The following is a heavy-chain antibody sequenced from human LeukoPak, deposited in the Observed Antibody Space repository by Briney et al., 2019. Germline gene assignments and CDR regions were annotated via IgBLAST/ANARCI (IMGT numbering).Heavy chain of an antibody. J-gene: IGHJ3*02. CDR3: ARRDWVSGAVRAFDI. V-gene: IGHV3-11*04. D-gene: IGHD3-3*01. CDR1: GFTFSDYY. Sequence: GGSLRPSCVGSGFTFSDYYMSWIRQVPGKGLEWVSYISNDSVEKYYVDSVRGRFTISRDNAKKSMYLQMSGLRVEDTAVYYCARRDWVSGAVRAFDIWGQGTMVTVSS. CDR2: ISNDSVEK.